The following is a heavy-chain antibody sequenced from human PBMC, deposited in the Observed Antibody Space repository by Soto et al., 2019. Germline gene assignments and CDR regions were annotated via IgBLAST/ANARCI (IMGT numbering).Heavy chain of an antibody. CDR1: GYSFTSYW. V-gene: IGHV5-10-1*01. CDR2: IDPSDSYT. CDR3: ARLFLRGYGKSVDDY. D-gene: IGHD5-18*01. J-gene: IGHJ4*02. Sequence: ESLKISCKGSGYSFTSYWISWLRQMPGKGLEWMGKIDPSDSYTNYSPSFQGHVTISADKSISTAYLQWSSLKASDTAMYYCARLFLRGYGKSVDDYWGQGTLVTVSS.